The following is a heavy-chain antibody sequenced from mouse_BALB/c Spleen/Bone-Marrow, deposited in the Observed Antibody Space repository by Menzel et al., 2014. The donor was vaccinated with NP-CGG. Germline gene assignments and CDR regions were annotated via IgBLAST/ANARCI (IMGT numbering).Heavy chain of an antibody. V-gene: IGHV1S29*02. CDR1: GYTFTDYN. Sequence: EVQLQQSGPELVKPGASVKISCKASGYTFTDYNMQWVKQSHGKSLGWIGYIYPYNGGTGYNQKFRSKATLTVDSSSSTAYMELRSLTSEDSAVYYCAREGGYYDAMGYWGQGTSVTVSS. D-gene: IGHD2-2*01. CDR2: IYPYNGGT. J-gene: IGHJ4*01. CDR3: AREGGYYDAMGY.